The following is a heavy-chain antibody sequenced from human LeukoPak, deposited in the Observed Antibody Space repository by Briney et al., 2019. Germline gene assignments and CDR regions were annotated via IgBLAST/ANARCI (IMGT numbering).Heavy chain of an antibody. V-gene: IGHV4-59*01. CDR1: GGSISSYY. D-gene: IGHD5-18*01. CDR3: ARTEESGYSFRYFGYYYYMDV. Sequence: SETLSLTCTVSGGSISSYYWSWIRQPPGKGLEWIGYIYYSGSTNYNPSLKSRVTISVDTSKNQFSLKLSSVTAADTAVYYCARTEESGYSFRYFGYYYYMDVWGKGTTVTVSS. CDR2: IYYSGST. J-gene: IGHJ6*03.